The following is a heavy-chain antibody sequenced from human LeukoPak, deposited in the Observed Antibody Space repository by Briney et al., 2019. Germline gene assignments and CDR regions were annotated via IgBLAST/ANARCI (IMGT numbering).Heavy chain of an antibody. CDR2: INHSGRT. D-gene: IGHD5-18*01. V-gene: IGHV4-34*01. CDR3: ARAPWRYSYGYNY. CDR1: GESFSGYY. J-gene: IGHJ4*02. Sequence: SETLSLTCAVYGESFSGYYWSWIRQPPGKGREWIGEINHSGRTNYNPSLKSRVTISVDTSKNQFSLKLSSVTAADTAVYYCARAPWRYSYGYNYWGQGTLVTVSS.